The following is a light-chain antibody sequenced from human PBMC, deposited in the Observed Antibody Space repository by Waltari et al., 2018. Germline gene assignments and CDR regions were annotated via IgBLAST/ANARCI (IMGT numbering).Light chain of an antibody. V-gene: IGKV3-15*01. CDR3: QQYNNWPPRT. J-gene: IGKJ1*01. CDR2: GAS. Sequence: EIVMTQSPATLSVSPGERATLSCRASQSLGSNLAWYQQKPGQAPRLLIYGASARATGVPARFSGGGSGTEFTLTISSLQSEDFAVYYCQQYNNWPPRTFGQGTKVEIK. CDR1: QSLGSN.